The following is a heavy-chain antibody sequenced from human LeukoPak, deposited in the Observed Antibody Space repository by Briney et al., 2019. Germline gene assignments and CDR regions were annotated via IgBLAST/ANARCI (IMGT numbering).Heavy chain of an antibody. CDR2: ISSSSYTI. Sequence: GGSLRLSCAASGFSFSSHSMNWVRQAPGKGLEWVSYISSSSYTIFYADSVKGRFTIFRDNAKNSLYLQMNSLRSEDTAVYYCARARTMVRGVKRVNWFDPWGQGTLVTVSS. CDR3: ARARTMVRGVKRVNWFDP. J-gene: IGHJ5*02. CDR1: GFSFSSHS. V-gene: IGHV3-48*01. D-gene: IGHD3-10*01.